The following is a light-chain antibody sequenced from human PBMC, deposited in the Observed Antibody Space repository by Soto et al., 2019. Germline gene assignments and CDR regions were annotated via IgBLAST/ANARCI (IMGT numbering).Light chain of an antibody. J-gene: IGLJ2*01. CDR1: SSNIGSNY. Sequence: QSVLTQPPSASGTPGQRVTISCSGSSSNIGSNYVYWYQQLPGTAPKLLIYRNNQRPSGVPDRFSGSKSGTSASLAISGLRSEDEADYYCAAWDDSLYVVFGGWTKVTVL. CDR2: RNN. V-gene: IGLV1-47*01. CDR3: AAWDDSLYVV.